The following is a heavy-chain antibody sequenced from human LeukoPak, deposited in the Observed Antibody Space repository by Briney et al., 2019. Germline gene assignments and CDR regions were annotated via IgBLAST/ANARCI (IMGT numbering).Heavy chain of an antibody. CDR1: GYTFTGYY. V-gene: IGHV1-2*02. J-gene: IGHJ3*02. D-gene: IGHD5-18*01. CDR3: ARRADTTMGNALDI. CDR2: INPNSGGT. Sequence: ASVKVSCKASGYTFTGYYMHWVRQAPGQGLEWMGWINPNSGGTNYAQKFQGRVTMTRDTSITTAYMELSSLRSDDTAVYYCARRADTTMGNALDIWGQGTMVTVSS.